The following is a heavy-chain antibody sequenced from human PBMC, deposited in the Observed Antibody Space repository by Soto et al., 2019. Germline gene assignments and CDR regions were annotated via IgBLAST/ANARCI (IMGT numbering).Heavy chain of an antibody. CDR2: FDPEDGET. CDR3: ATQWIFGVVNYYYGMDV. J-gene: IGHJ6*02. V-gene: IGHV1-24*01. Sequence: ASVKVSSKVSGYTLTELSMHWVRQAPGKGLEWMGGFDPEDGETIYAQKFQGRVTMTEDTSTDTAYMELSSLRSEDTAVYYCATQWIFGVVNYYYGMDVWGQGTTVTVSS. CDR1: GYTLTELS. D-gene: IGHD3-3*01.